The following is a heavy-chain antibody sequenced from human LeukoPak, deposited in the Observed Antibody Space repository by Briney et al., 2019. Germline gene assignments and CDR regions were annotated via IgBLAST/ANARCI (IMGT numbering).Heavy chain of an antibody. D-gene: IGHD6-13*01. CDR1: GYTFTGYY. J-gene: IGHJ4*02. CDR2: INPNSGGT. V-gene: IGHV1-2*02. CDR3: ARLLLGAAAIQGDY. Sequence: GASVKVSCKASGYTFTGYYMHWVRQAPGQGLEWMGWINPNSGGTNYVQKFQGRVTMTRDTSISTAHMELSRLRSDDTAVYYCARLLLGAAAIQGDYWGQGTLVTVSS.